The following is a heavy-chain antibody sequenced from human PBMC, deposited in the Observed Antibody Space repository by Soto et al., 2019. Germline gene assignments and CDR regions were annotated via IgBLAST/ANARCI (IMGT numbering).Heavy chain of an antibody. J-gene: IGHJ5*02. CDR2: ISYDGSNK. CDR3: AKDLWRYQLLYWFAP. CDR1: GFTFSSYG. D-gene: IGHD2-2*01. Sequence: GGSLRLSCAASGFTFSSYGIHWVRQAPGKGLEWGAVISYDGSNKYYADSVKGRFTISRDNSKNTLYLQMNSLRAEDTAVYYCAKDLWRYQLLYWFAPSGQGTLVTVSS. V-gene: IGHV3-30*18.